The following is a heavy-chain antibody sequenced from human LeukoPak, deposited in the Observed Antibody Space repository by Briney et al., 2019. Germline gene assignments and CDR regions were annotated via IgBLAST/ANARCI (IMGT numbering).Heavy chain of an antibody. CDR2: INAGNGNT. CDR1: GYTFTSYA. Sequence: GASVKVSCKASGYTFTSYAMHWVRQAPGQRLEWMGWINAGNGNTKYSQKFQGRVTITRDTSASTAYMELSSLRSEDTAVYYCARTPLLTVAGTLFKFDYWGQGTLVTVSS. CDR3: ARTPLLTVAGTLFKFDY. D-gene: IGHD6-19*01. J-gene: IGHJ4*02. V-gene: IGHV1-3*01.